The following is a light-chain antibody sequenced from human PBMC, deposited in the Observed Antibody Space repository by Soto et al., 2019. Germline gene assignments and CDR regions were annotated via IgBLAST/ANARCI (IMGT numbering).Light chain of an antibody. CDR3: QQYNSFPWT. CDR2: KAS. J-gene: IGKJ1*01. Sequence: DIQMTKSPSALSASVGNRVSITCRASDSISSSLTWYQQKPGKAPKLLIYKASNLQSGVPSRFSGSGSGTEFTLTISRLQPDDFAAYYCQQYNSFPWTFGQGTKVDIK. V-gene: IGKV1-5*03. CDR1: DSISSS.